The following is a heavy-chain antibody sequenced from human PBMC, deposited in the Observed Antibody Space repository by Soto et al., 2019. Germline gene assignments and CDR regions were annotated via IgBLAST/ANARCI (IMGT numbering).Heavy chain of an antibody. V-gene: IGHV3-72*01. J-gene: IGHJ4*02. CDR3: VRATYFSDSSGYTRCLDY. CDR2: SRDKPQGYST. D-gene: IGHD3-22*01. Sequence: GGALRVSCAGPGFTLSDHYIDWVRQAPGKGLEWVGRSRDKPQGYSTAYAASVKGRFTTSRDESKNSAYLQMNSLKTEDTAVYYCVRATYFSDSSGYTRCLDYWGQGTLVTVSS. CDR1: GFTLSDHY.